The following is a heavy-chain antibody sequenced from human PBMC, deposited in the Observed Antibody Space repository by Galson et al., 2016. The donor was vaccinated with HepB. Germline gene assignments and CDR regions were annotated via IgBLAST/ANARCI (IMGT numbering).Heavy chain of an antibody. J-gene: IGHJ6*03. CDR3: ARGRYDYVGGSSPYTGGYYYMDV. Sequence: SETLSLTCGVSGDSFSGYYWTWIRQPPGKGLEWIGEINHSGSARNNPSLKSRVTISIVPSKNQVSLDLSSVTAADTAVYYCARGRYDYVGGSSPYTGGYYYMDVWGNGTTVTVSS. CDR1: GDSFSGYY. CDR2: INHSGSA. D-gene: IGHD3-16*01. V-gene: IGHV4-34*01.